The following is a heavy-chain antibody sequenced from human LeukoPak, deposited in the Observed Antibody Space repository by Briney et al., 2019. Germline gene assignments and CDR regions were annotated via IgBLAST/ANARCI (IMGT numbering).Heavy chain of an antibody. CDR1: EFSFINAW. CDR2: VKSKADGGTT. Sequence: KPGGSLRLSCAASEFSFINAWMSWVRQAPGKGLEWVGRVKSKADGGTTDYAAPVKGRFYISRDGSKNTLSLQMNDLKTEDTAVYYCTTLGAVAGNIDYWGQGTLVTVSS. V-gene: IGHV3-15*01. D-gene: IGHD6-19*01. CDR3: TTLGAVAGNIDY. J-gene: IGHJ4*02.